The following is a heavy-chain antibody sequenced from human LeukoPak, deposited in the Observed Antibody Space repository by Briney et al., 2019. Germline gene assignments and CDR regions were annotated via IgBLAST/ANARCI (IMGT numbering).Heavy chain of an antibody. J-gene: IGHJ6*03. D-gene: IGHD1-1*01. CDR3: ARGFTTNYYYMDV. Sequence: SETLSLTCTVSGDSISDYYWSWIRQPAGKGLEWIGRFYTSESTNYNPSLKSRVTMSVDTSKNQFSLKLSSVTAADTAVYYCARGFTTNYYYMDVWGKGTTVTVSS. CDR1: GDSISDYY. V-gene: IGHV4-4*07. CDR2: FYTSEST.